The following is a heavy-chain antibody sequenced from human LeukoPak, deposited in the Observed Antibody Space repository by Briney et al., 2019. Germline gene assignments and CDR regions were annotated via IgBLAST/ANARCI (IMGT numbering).Heavy chain of an antibody. CDR3: ARVTSSSWDGIDY. V-gene: IGHV4-59*01. J-gene: IGHJ4*02. CDR2: IYYSGST. CDR1: GGSISSYY. Sequence: PSETLSLTCSVSGGSISSYYWSWIRQPPGKGLEWIGYIYYSGSTNYNPSLKSRVTISVDTSKNQFSLKLSSVTAADTAVYYCARVTSSSWDGIDYWGQGTLVTVSS. D-gene: IGHD6-13*01.